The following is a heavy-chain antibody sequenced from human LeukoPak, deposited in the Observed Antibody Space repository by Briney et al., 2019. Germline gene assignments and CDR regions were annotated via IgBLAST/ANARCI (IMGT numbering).Heavy chain of an antibody. V-gene: IGHV3-33*01. CDR1: GFTFSSYG. D-gene: IGHD3-22*01. Sequence: SGGSLRLSCAASGFTFSSYGMHWVRQAPGKGLEWVAVIWYDGSNKYYADSVKGRFTISRDNPKNTLYLQMNSLRAEDTAVYYCARGYYEHHYFDYWGQGTLVTVSS. CDR3: ARGYYEHHYFDY. CDR2: IWYDGSNK. J-gene: IGHJ4*02.